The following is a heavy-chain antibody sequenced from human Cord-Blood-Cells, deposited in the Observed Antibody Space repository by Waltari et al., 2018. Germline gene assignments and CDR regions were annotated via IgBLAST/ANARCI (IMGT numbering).Heavy chain of an antibody. J-gene: IGHJ3*02. CDR3: ARHGVWSGYYRAFDI. D-gene: IGHD3-3*01. CDR2: IYPGDSDT. Sequence: EVQLVQSGAEVKKPGESLKISCKGSGYSFTSYWIGWVRQMPGKGLAWMGIIYPGDSDTRYSPSFQGQVTISADKSISTAYLQWSSLKASDTAMYYCARHGVWSGYYRAFDIWGQGTMVTVSS. V-gene: IGHV5-51*01. CDR1: GYSFTSYW.